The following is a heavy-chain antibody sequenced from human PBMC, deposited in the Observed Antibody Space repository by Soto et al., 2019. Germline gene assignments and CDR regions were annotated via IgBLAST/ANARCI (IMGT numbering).Heavy chain of an antibody. D-gene: IGHD5-18*01. V-gene: IGHV1-3*04. CDR3: ARDTAMGVFDC. CDR1: GYAQTGYL. J-gene: IGHJ4*02. CDR2: IHTGNGNT. Sequence: LKGDWKTFGYAQTGYLRHWLRQDHGQRLEWMGWIHTGNGNTKYSQKFQGRVTITRDTSASTAYMELGSLRSEDTAVYYCARDTAMGVFDCLGQGTQVTVSS.